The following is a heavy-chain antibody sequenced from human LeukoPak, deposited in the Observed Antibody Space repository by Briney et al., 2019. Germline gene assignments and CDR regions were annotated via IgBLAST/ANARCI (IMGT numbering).Heavy chain of an antibody. V-gene: IGHV1-2*02. Sequence: ASVKVPCKASGYTFTDYYMHWVRQAPGQGLEWMGWINPYSGGTNYAQKFQGRVTMTRDTSISTAYMELSRLRSDDTAVYYCARAHQRRYCSGGSCYSTNWFDPWGQGTLVTVSS. CDR3: ARAHQRRYCSGGSCYSTNWFDP. CDR1: GYTFTDYY. J-gene: IGHJ5*02. CDR2: INPYSGGT. D-gene: IGHD2-15*01.